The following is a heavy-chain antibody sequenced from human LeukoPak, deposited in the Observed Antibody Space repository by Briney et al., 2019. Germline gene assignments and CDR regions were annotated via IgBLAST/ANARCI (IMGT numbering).Heavy chain of an antibody. CDR2: IYYSGST. CDR1: GGSISSNNYY. J-gene: IGHJ6*03. V-gene: IGHV4-39*07. CDR3: ARGPQRLKGIAAAGTRINYYYYYYMDV. D-gene: IGHD6-13*01. Sequence: SETLSLTCTVSGGSISSNNYYWGWIRQPPGKGLEWIGSIYYSGSTYYNPSLKSRVTISVDTSKNQFSLKLSSVTAADTAVYYCARGPQRLKGIAAAGTRINYYYYYYMDVWGKGTTVTVSS.